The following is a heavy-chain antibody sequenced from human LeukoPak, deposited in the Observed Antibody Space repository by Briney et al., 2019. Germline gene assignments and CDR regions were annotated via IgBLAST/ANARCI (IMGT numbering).Heavy chain of an antibody. CDR3: ARNYPYYYYMDV. D-gene: IGHD5-24*01. Sequence: GGSLRLSCAASGFTFSSYGMHWVRQAPGKGLEWVANIKQDGSEKYYVDSVKGRFTISRDNAKNSLYLQMNSLRAEDTAVYYCARNYPYYYYMDVWGRGTTVTISS. CDR1: GFTFSSYG. J-gene: IGHJ6*03. CDR2: IKQDGSEK. V-gene: IGHV3-7*03.